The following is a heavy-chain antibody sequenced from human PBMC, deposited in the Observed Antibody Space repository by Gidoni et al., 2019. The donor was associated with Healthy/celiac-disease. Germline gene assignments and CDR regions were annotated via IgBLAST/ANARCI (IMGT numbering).Heavy chain of an antibody. Sequence: QVQLQQSGPGLVKPSQTLSLTCAISGDSVSSNSAAWNWIRQSPSRGLEWLGRTYYRSKWYNDYAVSVKSRITINPDTSKNQFSLQLNSVTPEDTAVYYCAREQHCTNGVCYTGYYYYGMDVWGQGTTVTVSS. V-gene: IGHV6-1*01. J-gene: IGHJ6*02. D-gene: IGHD2-8*01. CDR3: AREQHCTNGVCYTGYYYYGMDV. CDR1: GDSVSSNSAA. CDR2: TYYRSKWYN.